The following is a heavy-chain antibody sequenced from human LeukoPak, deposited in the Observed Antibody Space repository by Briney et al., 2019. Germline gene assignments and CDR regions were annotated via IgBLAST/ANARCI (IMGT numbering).Heavy chain of an antibody. J-gene: IGHJ3*02. CDR2: IIPIFGTA. CDR1: GGTFSSYA. Sequence: SVKVSCKASGGTFSSYAISWVRQAPGQGLEWMGGIIPIFGTANYAQKFQGRVTITTDESTSTAYMELSSLRSEDTAVYYCANSWMEWLSEDAFDIWGQGTMVTVSS. D-gene: IGHD3-3*01. CDR3: ANSWMEWLSEDAFDI. V-gene: IGHV1-69*05.